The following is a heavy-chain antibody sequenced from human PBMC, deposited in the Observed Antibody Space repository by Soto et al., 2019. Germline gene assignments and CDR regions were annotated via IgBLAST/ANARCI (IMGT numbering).Heavy chain of an antibody. V-gene: IGHV1-2*04. CDR3: ARDRGGWFDP. J-gene: IGHJ5*02. Sequence: ASVKVSCKASGYTFTGYYMHWVRQAPGQGLEWMGWINPNSGGTNYAQKFQGWVTMTRDTSKNQFSLKLSSVTAADTAVYYCARDRGGWFDPWGQGTLVTVSS. CDR2: INPNSGGT. D-gene: IGHD3-10*01. CDR1: GYTFTGYY.